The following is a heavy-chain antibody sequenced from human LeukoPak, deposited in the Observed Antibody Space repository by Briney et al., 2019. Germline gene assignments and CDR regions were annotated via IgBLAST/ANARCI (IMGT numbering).Heavy chain of an antibody. J-gene: IGHJ4*02. CDR2: IYTSGTT. D-gene: IGHD2-2*01. Sequence: SETLSLTCTVSGGSISSYYWSWIRQPAGKGLEWIGRIYTSGTTNYNPSLKSRVTMSVDTSKNQFSLKLSSVTAADTAVYYCARLSADSSSSRGFDYWGQGTLVTVSS. V-gene: IGHV4-4*07. CDR1: GGSISSYY. CDR3: ARLSADSSSSRGFDY.